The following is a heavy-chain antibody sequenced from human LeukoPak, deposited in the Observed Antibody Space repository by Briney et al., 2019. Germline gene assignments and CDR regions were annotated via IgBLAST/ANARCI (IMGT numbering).Heavy chain of an antibody. D-gene: IGHD1-26*01. Sequence: SETLSLTCNVSGGSISRYYWSWIRQPAGKGLEWSGRVYTSRSTNYNPSLKSRVTMSVETSKSQFSLKLSSVTGADTAIYYCARGGEVGGTGSRFDYWGQGTLVTVSS. CDR3: ARGGEVGGTGSRFDY. J-gene: IGHJ4*02. V-gene: IGHV4-4*07. CDR2: VYTSRST. CDR1: GGSISRYY.